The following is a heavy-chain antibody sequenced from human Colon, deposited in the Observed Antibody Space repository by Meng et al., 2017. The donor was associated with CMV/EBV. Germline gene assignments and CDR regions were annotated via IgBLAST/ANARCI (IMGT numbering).Heavy chain of an antibody. CDR2: IKQDGSEK. CDR3: ARLVVGDNDYFDY. J-gene: IGHJ4*02. V-gene: IGHV3-7*01. Sequence: CTASGLTFSDSFMSWVRQAPGKGLEWVANIKQDGSEKFYVDSVKGRFTISRDNARKSLYLQMDNLRAEDTAVYYCARLVVGDNDYFDYWGQGTLVTVSS. D-gene: IGHD2-15*01. CDR1: GLTFSDSF.